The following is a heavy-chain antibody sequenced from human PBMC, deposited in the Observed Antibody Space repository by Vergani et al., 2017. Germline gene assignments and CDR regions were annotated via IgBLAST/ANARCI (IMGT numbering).Heavy chain of an antibody. CDR2: IYYSGST. Sequence: QVQLQESGPGLVKPSQTLSLTCSVSGDSISSGGYYWSWIRQHPGKGLEWIGYIYYSGSTYYNPSLKSRVTISVDTSKNQFSLKLSSVTAADTAVYYCARLNPPYYDFWSGLTWFDPWGQGTLVTVSS. V-gene: IGHV4-31*03. D-gene: IGHD3-3*01. CDR3: ARLNPPYYDFWSGLTWFDP. CDR1: GDSISSGGYY. J-gene: IGHJ5*02.